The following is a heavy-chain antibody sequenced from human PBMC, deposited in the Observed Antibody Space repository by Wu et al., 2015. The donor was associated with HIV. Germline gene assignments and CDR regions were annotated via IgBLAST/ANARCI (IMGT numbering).Heavy chain of an antibody. Sequence: QVQLVQSGAEVKKPGSSVKVSCKASGGTFSSYAISWVRQAPGQGLEWMGGIIPIFGTANYAQKFQGRVTITADESTSTAYMELSSLRSEDTAVYYCARDSSSWYKTIVVFPSAHENWFDPWGQGTLVTVSS. CDR2: IIPIFGTA. V-gene: IGHV1-69*12. J-gene: IGHJ5*02. CDR1: GGTFSSYA. CDR3: ARDSSSWYKTIVVFPSAHENWFDP. D-gene: IGHD6-13*01.